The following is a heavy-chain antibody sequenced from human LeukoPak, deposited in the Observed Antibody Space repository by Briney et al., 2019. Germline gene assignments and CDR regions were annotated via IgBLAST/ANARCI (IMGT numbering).Heavy chain of an antibody. J-gene: IGHJ6*03. CDR3: ARDLSGDHYYYYYYMDV. V-gene: IGHV4-61*02. D-gene: IGHD7-27*01. CDR1: GGSISSGSYY. CDR2: IYTSGST. Sequence: SQTLSHTCTVSGGSISSGSYYWSWIRQPAGKGLEWIGRIYTSGSTNYNPSLKSRVTISVDTSKNQFSLKLSSVTAADTAVYYCARDLSGDHYYYYYYMDVWGKGTTVTVSS.